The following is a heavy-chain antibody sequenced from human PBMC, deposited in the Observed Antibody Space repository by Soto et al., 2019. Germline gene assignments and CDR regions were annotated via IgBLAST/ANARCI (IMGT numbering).Heavy chain of an antibody. J-gene: IGHJ3*02. D-gene: IGHD5-18*01. CDR2: IYYSGST. V-gene: IGHV4-31*03. CDR1: GGSISSGGYY. Sequence: QVQLQESGPGLVKPSQTLSLTCTVSGGSISSGGYYWSWIRQHPGKGLEWIGYIYYSGSTYYNPSLKSRVTIAGDTSKNQFSLKLSSVTAADTAVYYCASSRKIQLWLAFDIWGQGTMVTVSS. CDR3: ASSRKIQLWLAFDI.